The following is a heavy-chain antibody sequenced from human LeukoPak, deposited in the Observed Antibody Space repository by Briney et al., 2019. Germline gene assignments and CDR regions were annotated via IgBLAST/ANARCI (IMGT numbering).Heavy chain of an antibody. J-gene: IGHJ2*01. CDR3: AGMIAAAGTEYFDL. V-gene: IGHV4-59*02. CDR2: VHHSGNT. CDR1: GGSVSDYY. D-gene: IGHD6-13*01. Sequence: PSETLSLTCIVSGGSVSDYYWNWIRQPPGKGLEWIGYVHHSGNTNYNPFLKSRVTISVDTSKSQFSLKLSSVTAADTAVYYCAGMIAAAGTEYFDLWGRGTLVTVSS.